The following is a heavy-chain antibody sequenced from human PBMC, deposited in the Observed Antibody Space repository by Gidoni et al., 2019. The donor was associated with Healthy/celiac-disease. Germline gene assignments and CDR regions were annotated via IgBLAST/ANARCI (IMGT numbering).Heavy chain of an antibody. D-gene: IGHD6-13*01. CDR3: ARIRLPLYSSSSGWFDP. CDR2: IDWDDAK. CDR1: GFSPSTSGMC. J-gene: IGHJ5*02. V-gene: IGHV2-70*15. Sequence: QVTLRESGPALVKPTQTLTLTCTFSGFSPSTSGMCVSWIRQPPGKALEWLARIDWDDAKYYSTSLKTRLTISKDTSKNQVVLTMTNMDPVDTATYYCARIRLPLYSSSSGWFDPWGQGTLVTVSS.